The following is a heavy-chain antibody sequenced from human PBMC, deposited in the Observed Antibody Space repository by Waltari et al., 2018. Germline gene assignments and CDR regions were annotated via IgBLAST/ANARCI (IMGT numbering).Heavy chain of an antibody. Sequence: QVQLQQWGAGLLKPSETLSLTCAVYGGSFSGYYWSWIRQPPGKGLEWIGEINHSGSTNYNPSLKSRVTISVDTSKNQFSLKLSSVTAADTAVYYCARDSGYPHGDRLDYWGQGTLVTVSS. CDR1: GGSFSGYY. J-gene: IGHJ4*02. CDR3: ARDSGYPHGDRLDY. D-gene: IGHD4-17*01. CDR2: INHSGST. V-gene: IGHV4-34*01.